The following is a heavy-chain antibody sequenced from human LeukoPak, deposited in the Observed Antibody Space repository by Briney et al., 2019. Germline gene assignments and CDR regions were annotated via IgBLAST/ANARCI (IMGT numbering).Heavy chain of an antibody. D-gene: IGHD4-11*01. J-gene: IGHJ4*02. CDR3: ATSTVAKYDY. CDR1: GFTVSSSH. Sequence: GGSLRLSCSASGFTVSSSHMTWVRQAPGKGLEWVSAISGSGDSTFNSDSVKGRFTISRDNSKNTLYLQMNSLRAEDTALYYCATSTVAKYDYWGQGTLVAVSS. V-gene: IGHV3-23*01. CDR2: ISGSGDST.